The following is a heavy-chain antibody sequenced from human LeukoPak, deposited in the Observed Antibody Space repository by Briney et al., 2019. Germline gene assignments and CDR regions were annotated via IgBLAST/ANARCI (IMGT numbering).Heavy chain of an antibody. J-gene: IGHJ6*02. CDR3: ARRSAYSSGYYYNGMDV. Sequence: GESLKISCKGSGYSFTSYWISWVRQMPGKGLEWMGRIDPSDSYTNYSPSFQGHVTISADKSISTAYLQWSSLKASDTAMYYCARRSAYSSGYYYNGMDVWGQGTTVTVSS. CDR2: IDPSDSYT. D-gene: IGHD3-22*01. V-gene: IGHV5-10-1*01. CDR1: GYSFTSYW.